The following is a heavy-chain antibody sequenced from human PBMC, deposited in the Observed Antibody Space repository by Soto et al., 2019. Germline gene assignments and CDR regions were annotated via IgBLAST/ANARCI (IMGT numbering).Heavy chain of an antibody. V-gene: IGHV4-30-2*01. CDR3: ARLGGYYQALDT. D-gene: IGHD3-22*01. CDR1: GGSISSGGYS. Sequence: PSETLSLTCAVSGGSISSGGYSWSWIRQPPGKGLEWIGYIYHSGSTYYNPSLKSRVTISVDRSENQFSLKLSSVTAADTAVYYCARLGGYYQALDTWGQGALVTVSS. CDR2: IYHSGST. J-gene: IGHJ5*02.